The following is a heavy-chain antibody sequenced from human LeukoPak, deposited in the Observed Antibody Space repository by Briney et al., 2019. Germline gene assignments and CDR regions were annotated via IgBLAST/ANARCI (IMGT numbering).Heavy chain of an antibody. CDR2: ISSSSSYI. CDR1: GITFNSYT. D-gene: IGHD2-15*01. CDR3: ARDTADCSGGSCYFYYYYYMDV. V-gene: IGHV3-21*01. J-gene: IGHJ6*03. Sequence: GGSLRLSCAASGITFNSYTMNWVRQAPGKGLEWVSSISSSSSYIYYAGSVKGRFTISRDNAKNSLYLQMNSLRAEDTAVYYCARDTADCSGGSCYFYYYYYMDVWGKGTTVTVSS.